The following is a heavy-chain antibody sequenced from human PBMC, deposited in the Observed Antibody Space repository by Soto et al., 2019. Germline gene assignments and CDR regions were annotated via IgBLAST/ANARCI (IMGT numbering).Heavy chain of an antibody. CDR1: GFTFSTYG. V-gene: IGHV3-30*18. Sequence: QVQLVESGGGVVQPGRSLRLSCAASGFTFSTYGMHWVRQAPGKGLEWVAVISYDGTTKYYADSVKGRFSISRDNSKNTLYLQMSSLRAEDTAVYYCAKGQIDSSGYHFDYWGQGTLFAVSS. D-gene: IGHD3-22*01. J-gene: IGHJ4*02. CDR2: ISYDGTTK. CDR3: AKGQIDSSGYHFDY.